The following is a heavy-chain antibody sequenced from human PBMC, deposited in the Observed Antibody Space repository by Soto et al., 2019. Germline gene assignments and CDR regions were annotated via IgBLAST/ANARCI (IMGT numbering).Heavy chain of an antibody. D-gene: IGHD4-17*01. J-gene: IGHJ6*02. Sequence: EVQLLESGGGLVQPGGSLRLSCAASGFTFSSYAMSWVRQAPGKGLEWVSAISGSGGSTYYADSVKGRFTISRDNSKNTLYLQMNSRRAEDTAGYYCASAVREYYYYGIDVWGQGTTVSVSS. CDR1: GFTFSSYA. CDR2: ISGSGGST. CDR3: ASAVREYYYYGIDV. V-gene: IGHV3-23*01.